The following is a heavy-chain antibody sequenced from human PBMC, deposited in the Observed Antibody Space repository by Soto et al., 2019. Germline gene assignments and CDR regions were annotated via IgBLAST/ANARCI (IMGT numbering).Heavy chain of an antibody. CDR2: TRSNGEYT. D-gene: IGHD2-2*01. V-gene: IGHV3-23*01. CDR3: AKDSRNVAVSAARVYGMDV. CDR1: GFTFSSYA. J-gene: IGHJ6*02. Sequence: GGSLRLSCAASGFTFSSYAMSWVRQAPGKGLEWVSTTRSNGEYTYYGDSAKGRFTVSRDNSKNTLYLEMSSVRAEDTAVYYCAKDSRNVAVSAARVYGMDVWGQGTTVTVSS.